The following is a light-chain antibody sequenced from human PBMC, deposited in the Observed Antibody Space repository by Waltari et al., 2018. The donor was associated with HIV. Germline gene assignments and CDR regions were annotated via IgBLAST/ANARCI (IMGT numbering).Light chain of an antibody. V-gene: IGLV1-47*01. CDR2: RNN. CDR3: ATWDDSLSGWV. Sequence: QSVLTQPPSASGTPGQGVTIPCSGGSSNIGSKYFYWYQQLPGTAPKLLMYRNNQRPSGVPDRFSGSKSGTSASLAISGLRSEDEADYFCATWDDSLSGWVFGGGTNLTVL. J-gene: IGLJ3*02. CDR1: SSNIGSKY.